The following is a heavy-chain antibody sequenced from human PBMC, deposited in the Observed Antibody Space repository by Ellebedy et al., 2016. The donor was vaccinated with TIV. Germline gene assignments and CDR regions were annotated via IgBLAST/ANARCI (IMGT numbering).Heavy chain of an antibody. V-gene: IGHV1-18*01. Sequence: AASVKVSCKASGYTFTTYGISWVRQAPGQGLEWMGWIGSNTNYAQKFQGRVTMTKETSTSTAYMELRSLRSDDTAVYFCARAGAAVTSHFDFWGQGTLVTVSS. J-gene: IGHJ4*02. D-gene: IGHD4-17*01. CDR2: IGSNT. CDR1: GYTFTTYG. CDR3: ARAGAAVTSHFDF.